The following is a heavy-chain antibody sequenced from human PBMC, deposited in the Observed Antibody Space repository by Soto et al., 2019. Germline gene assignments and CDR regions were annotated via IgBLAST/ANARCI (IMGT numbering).Heavy chain of an antibody. CDR2: IIPLLGIT. J-gene: IGHJ1*01. D-gene: IGHD1-20*01. V-gene: IGHV1-69*01. CDR1: GGTFSGYA. CDR3: ARDPRSITGTTSSEDFQH. Sequence: QAQLMQSGAEVKKPGSSVKVSCKASGGTFSGYAINWVRQAPGQGLEWMGGIIPLLGITDYGQKFQGRITIAADESTGTAYMDLRGLRSEDTAVYYCARDPRSITGTTSSEDFQHRGQGTLVSVSS.